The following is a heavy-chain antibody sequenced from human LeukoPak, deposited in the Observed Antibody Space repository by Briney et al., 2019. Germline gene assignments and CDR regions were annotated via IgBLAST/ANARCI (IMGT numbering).Heavy chain of an antibody. CDR3: AKDWNYCSSVSCYSGGPGY. Sequence: GGSLRLSCAASGFTFSSYGMHWVRQAPGKGLEWVAGIWYDGSNKDYADSVKGRFTISRDNSKNTVYLQMNSLRAEDTAVYYCAKDWNYCSSVSCYSGGPGYWGKGTLVTVSS. CDR2: IWYDGSNK. V-gene: IGHV3-33*06. J-gene: IGHJ4*02. CDR1: GFTFSSYG. D-gene: IGHD2-2*01.